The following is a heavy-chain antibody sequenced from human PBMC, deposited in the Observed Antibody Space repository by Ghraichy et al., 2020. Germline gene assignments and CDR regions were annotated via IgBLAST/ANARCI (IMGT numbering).Heavy chain of an antibody. CDR2: IKQDGSEK. J-gene: IGHJ4*02. Sequence: GALRLSCAASGFTFSSYWMSWVRQAPGKGLEWVANIKQDGSEKYYVDSVKGRFTISRDNAKNSLYLQMNSLRAEDTAVYYCAREKAGGSVDYWGQGTLVTVSS. V-gene: IGHV3-7*03. CDR1: GFTFSSYW. CDR3: AREKAGGSVDY.